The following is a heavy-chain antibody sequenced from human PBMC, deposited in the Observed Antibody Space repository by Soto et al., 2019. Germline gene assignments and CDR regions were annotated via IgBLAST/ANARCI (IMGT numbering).Heavy chain of an antibody. V-gene: IGHV1-69*13. CDR3: ASGSYGGLNYYYYYGMDV. Sequence: ASVKVSCKASGGTFSSYAISWVRQAPGQGLEWMGGIIPIFGTANYAQKSQGRVTITADESTSTAYMELSSLRSEDTAVYYCASGSYGGLNYYYYYGMDVWGQGTTVTVSS. CDR1: GGTFSSYA. J-gene: IGHJ6*02. D-gene: IGHD5-12*01. CDR2: IIPIFGTA.